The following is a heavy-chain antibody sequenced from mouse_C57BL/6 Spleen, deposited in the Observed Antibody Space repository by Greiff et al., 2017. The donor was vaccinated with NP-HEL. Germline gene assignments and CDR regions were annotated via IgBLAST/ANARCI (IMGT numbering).Heavy chain of an antibody. J-gene: IGHJ3*01. Sequence: VQLQQPGAELVKPGASVKLSCKASGYTFTSYWMHWVKQRPGQGLEWIGMIHPNSGSTNYNEKFKSKATLTVDKSSSTAYMQLSSLTSEDSAVYYCARCDYDEEFAYWGQGTLVTVSA. CDR1: GYTFTSYW. V-gene: IGHV1-64*01. D-gene: IGHD2-4*01. CDR2: IHPNSGST. CDR3: ARCDYDEEFAY.